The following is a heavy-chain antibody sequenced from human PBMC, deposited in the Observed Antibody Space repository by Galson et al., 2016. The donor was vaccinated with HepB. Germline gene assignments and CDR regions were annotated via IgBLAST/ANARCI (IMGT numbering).Heavy chain of an antibody. Sequence: SLRLSCAASGFTFSSNWMHWVRQAPGKGLVWVSRINTDGSTTNYADSVKGRFTISRDNAKSTLYLQMNTLRVEDTAVYYCARDRDDILTGYHPLFDNWGQGTLVTVSS. CDR1: GFTFSSNW. J-gene: IGHJ4*02. V-gene: IGHV3-74*01. CDR2: INTDGSTT. CDR3: ARDRDDILTGYHPLFDN. D-gene: IGHD3-9*01.